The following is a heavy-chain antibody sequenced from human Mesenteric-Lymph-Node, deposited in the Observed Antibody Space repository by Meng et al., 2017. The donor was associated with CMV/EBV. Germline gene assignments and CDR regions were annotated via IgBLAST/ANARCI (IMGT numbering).Heavy chain of an antibody. CDR1: FY. V-gene: IGHV4-39*07. Sequence: FYWGRFRQPPGGGLEWIGSMFKSGTASYNSSLKSRVTMSIDTSTNQFSLKLTSVTAADTAEYYCAREHATTITAEGLGSFRVDPWGQGALVTVSS. D-gene: IGHD5-12*01. CDR2: MFKSGTA. J-gene: IGHJ5*02. CDR3: AREHATTITAEGLGSFRVDP.